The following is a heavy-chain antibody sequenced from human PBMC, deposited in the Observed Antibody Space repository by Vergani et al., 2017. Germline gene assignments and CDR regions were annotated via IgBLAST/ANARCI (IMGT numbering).Heavy chain of an antibody. V-gene: IGHV4-59*01. Sequence: QVQLQESGPGLVKPSETLSLTCTVSGGSISSYYWSWIRQPPGKGLEWIGYIYYSGSTNYNPSLKSRVTISVDTSKNQFSLKLSSMTAADTAVYYCARETYYYDSSGYYRFDYWGQGTLVTVSS. CDR3: ARETYYYDSSGYYRFDY. CDR1: GGSISSYY. D-gene: IGHD3-22*01. J-gene: IGHJ4*02. CDR2: IYYSGST.